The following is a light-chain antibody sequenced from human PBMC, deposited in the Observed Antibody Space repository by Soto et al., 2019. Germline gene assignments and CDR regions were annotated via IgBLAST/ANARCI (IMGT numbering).Light chain of an antibody. CDR1: SSNIGNNY. Sequence: QSVLTQPPSVSAAPGQKVTISCSGSSSNIGNNYVSWYQQLPGTAPKLLIYESYKRPSGIPDRFSGSKSDTSATLGITGLQTGDEADYYCGTWDTSLSAGVFGGGTKLTVL. V-gene: IGLV1-51*02. J-gene: IGLJ2*01. CDR3: GTWDTSLSAGV. CDR2: ESY.